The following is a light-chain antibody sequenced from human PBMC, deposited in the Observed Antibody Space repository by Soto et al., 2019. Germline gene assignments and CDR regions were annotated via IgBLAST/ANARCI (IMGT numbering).Light chain of an antibody. CDR1: QSVSSD. V-gene: IGKV3-15*01. CDR2: GAS. J-gene: IGKJ1*01. Sequence: EVVMTQSPATLSVSPGERATLSCRASQSVSSDLAWYQQKPGQAPRLLIYGASTRAIGIPARFSGSGSGTEFTLTISSLQSEDFAVSYCQQFNDWPQTFGQGTKVEMK. CDR3: QQFNDWPQT.